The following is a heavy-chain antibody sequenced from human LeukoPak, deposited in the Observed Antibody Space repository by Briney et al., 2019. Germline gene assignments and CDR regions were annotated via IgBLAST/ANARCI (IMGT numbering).Heavy chain of an antibody. V-gene: IGHV3-21*01. CDR2: ISSSSYI. D-gene: IGHD2-15*01. J-gene: IGHJ6*02. CDR1: GFTFSSYS. CDR3: ARDQGYCSGGTCYYYGMDV. Sequence: GGSLRLSCAASGFTFSSYSMNWVRQAPGKGLEWVSSISSSSYIYYADSLKGRFTLSRDNAKNSLYLQMNSLRAEDTAVYYCARDQGYCSGGTCYYYGMDVWGQGTPVTVSS.